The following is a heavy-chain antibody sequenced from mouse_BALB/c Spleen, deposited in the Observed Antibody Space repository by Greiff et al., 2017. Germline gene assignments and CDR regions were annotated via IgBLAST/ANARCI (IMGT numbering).Heavy chain of an antibody. Sequence: EVKVVESGGGLVKPGGSLKLSCAASGFTFSSYAMSWVRQTPEKRLEWVASISSGGSTYYPDSVKGRFTISRDNARNILYLQMSSLRSEDTAMYYCARGFHRYDGPYAMDYWGQGTSVTVSS. J-gene: IGHJ4*01. CDR3: ARGFHRYDGPYAMDY. V-gene: IGHV5-6-5*01. CDR2: ISSGGST. CDR1: GFTFSSYA. D-gene: IGHD2-14*01.